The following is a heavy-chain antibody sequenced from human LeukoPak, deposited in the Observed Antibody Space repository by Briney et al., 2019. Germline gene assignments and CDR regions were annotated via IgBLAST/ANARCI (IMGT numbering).Heavy chain of an antibody. V-gene: IGHV3-48*02. D-gene: IGHD5-18*01. J-gene: IGHJ4*02. CDR1: GFTFSSYA. Sequence: SGGSLRLSCAASGFTFSSYAMSWVRQAPGKGLERITYISGSGTTIYHADSVKGRFTISRDNAKNSVYLQMNSLREEDTAVYYCARPTDSSVDYWGQGTLVTVSS. CDR3: ARPTDSSVDY. CDR2: ISGSGTTI.